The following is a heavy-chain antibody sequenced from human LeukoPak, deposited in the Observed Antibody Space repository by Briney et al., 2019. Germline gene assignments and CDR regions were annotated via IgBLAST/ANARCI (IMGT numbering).Heavy chain of an antibody. CDR3: ARTRGYSGYVDAFDI. V-gene: IGHV4-4*02. CDR2: IYHSGST. CDR1: GGSISISNW. D-gene: IGHD5-12*01. J-gene: IGHJ3*02. Sequence: SGTLSLTCTVSGGSISISNWWSWVRQPPGKGLEWIGEIYHSGSTNYNPSLKSRVTISVDKSKNQFSLKLSSVTAADTAVYYCARTRGYSGYVDAFDIWGQGTMVTVFS.